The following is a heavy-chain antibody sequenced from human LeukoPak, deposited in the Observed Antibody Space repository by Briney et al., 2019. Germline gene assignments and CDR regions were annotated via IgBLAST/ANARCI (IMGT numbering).Heavy chain of an antibody. CDR1: GFTFDDYG. D-gene: IGHD3-10*01. CDR2: INWNGGST. V-gene: IGHV3-20*04. CDR3: ASLRFGEDDAFDI. Sequence: GRSLRLSCAASGFTFDDYGMSWVRQAPGKGLEWVSGINWNGGSTGYADSVKGRFTISRDNAKNSLYLQMNSLRAEDTALYYCASLRFGEDDAFDIWGQGTMVTVSS. J-gene: IGHJ3*02.